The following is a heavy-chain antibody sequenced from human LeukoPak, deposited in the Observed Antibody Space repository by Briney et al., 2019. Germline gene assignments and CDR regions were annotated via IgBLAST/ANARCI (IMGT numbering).Heavy chain of an antibody. CDR2: IYYSGST. Sequence: SETLSLTCTVSGGSISSYYWSWLRQPPGKGLEWIGYIYYSGSTNYNPSLKSRVTISVDTSKNQFSLKLSSVTAADTAVYYCARGYSSSSAPDYWGQGTLVTVSS. D-gene: IGHD6-6*01. CDR1: GGSISSYY. J-gene: IGHJ4*02. CDR3: ARGYSSSSAPDY. V-gene: IGHV4-59*01.